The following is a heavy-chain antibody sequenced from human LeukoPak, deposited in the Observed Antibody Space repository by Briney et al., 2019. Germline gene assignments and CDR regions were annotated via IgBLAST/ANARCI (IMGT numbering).Heavy chain of an antibody. D-gene: IGHD1-26*01. CDR3: ARGVSGSYYYYYMDV. CDR1: GYTFTGYY. CDR2: INPNSGGT. Sequence: ASVKVSCKASGYTFTGYYMHWVRQAPGQGPEWMGWINPNSGGTNYAQKFQGRVTMTRDTSISTAYMELSRLRSDDTAVYYCARGVSGSYYYYYMDVWGKGTTVTVSS. J-gene: IGHJ6*03. V-gene: IGHV1-2*02.